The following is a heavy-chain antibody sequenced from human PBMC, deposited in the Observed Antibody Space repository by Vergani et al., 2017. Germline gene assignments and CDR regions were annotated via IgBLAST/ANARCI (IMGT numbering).Heavy chain of an antibody. D-gene: IGHD3-16*01. CDR1: GFTFSSYS. V-gene: IGHV3-48*02. J-gene: IGHJ6*03. CDR2: ISSSSSTI. CDR3: ARGYDYVWGSYYYYYMDV. Sequence: EVQLVESGGGLVQPGGSLRLSCAASGFTFSSYSMNWVRQAPGKGLAWVSYISSSSSTIYYADSVKGRFTISRDNAKNSLYLQMNSLRDEDTAVYYCARGYDYVWGSYYYYYMDVWGKGTTVTVSS.